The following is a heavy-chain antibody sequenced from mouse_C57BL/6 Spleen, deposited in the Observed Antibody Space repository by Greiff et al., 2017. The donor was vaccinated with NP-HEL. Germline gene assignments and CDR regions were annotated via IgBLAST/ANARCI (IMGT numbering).Heavy chain of an antibody. CDR1: GYTFTDYY. D-gene: IGHD2-1*01. CDR3: ARRGIYYGIYYAMDY. J-gene: IGHJ4*01. CDR2: IYPGSGNT. V-gene: IGHV1-76*01. Sequence: VKLQESGAELVRPGASVKLSCKASGYTFTDYYINWVKQRPGQGLEWIARIYPGSGNTYYNEKFKGKATLTAEKSSSTAYMQLSSLTSEDSAVYFCARRGIYYGIYYAMDYWGQGTSVTVSS.